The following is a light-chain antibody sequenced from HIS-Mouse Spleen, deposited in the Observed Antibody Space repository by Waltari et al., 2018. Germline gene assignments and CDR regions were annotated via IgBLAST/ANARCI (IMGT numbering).Light chain of an antibody. CDR3: CSYAGSYTFV. Sequence: QSALTQPRSVSGSPGQSVTISCTGTSSDLGGYNYVSWYQQHPGKAPKLMIYDVSKRPSGVPDRFSGSKSGNTASLTISGLQAEDEADYYCCSYAGSYTFVFGGGTKLTVL. J-gene: IGLJ2*01. CDR1: SSDLGGYNY. V-gene: IGLV2-11*01. CDR2: DVS.